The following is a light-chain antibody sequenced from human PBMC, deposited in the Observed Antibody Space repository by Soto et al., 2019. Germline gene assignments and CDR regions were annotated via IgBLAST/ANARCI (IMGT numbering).Light chain of an antibody. CDR3: QQYNNWPPVT. Sequence: EIVMTQSPATLSVSPGERATLSCRASQSVSSNLAWYQQKPGQAPRLLIYGASTRATGLPARFSGSGSGTEFTLTLSSLQSEDFAVYYCQQYNNWPPVTFGQGTRLEIK. CDR1: QSVSSN. J-gene: IGKJ5*01. CDR2: GAS. V-gene: IGKV3-15*01.